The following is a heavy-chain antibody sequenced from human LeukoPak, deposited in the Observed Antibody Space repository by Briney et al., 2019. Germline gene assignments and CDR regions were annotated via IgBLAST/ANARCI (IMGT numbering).Heavy chain of an antibody. Sequence: PSETLSLTCTVSGGPISGSSYYWGWIRQPPGKGLEWIGSIYYSGSTNYNPSLKSRVIISVDTSKNQVSLKLRSVTAADTAVYYCARHGQQWLRLPFDYWGQGTLATVSS. V-gene: IGHV4-39*01. CDR2: IYYSGST. CDR3: ARHGQQWLRLPFDY. J-gene: IGHJ4*02. D-gene: IGHD6-19*01. CDR1: GGPISGSSYY.